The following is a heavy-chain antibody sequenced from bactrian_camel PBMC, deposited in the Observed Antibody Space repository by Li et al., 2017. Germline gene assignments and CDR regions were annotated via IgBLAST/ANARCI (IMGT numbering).Heavy chain of an antibody. D-gene: IGHD7*01. CDR2: IDSDGST. CDR1: GYKYCTYA. Sequence: HVQLVESGGGSVQAGGSLRLSCAASGYKYCTYAVSWYRQSPGKEREFVSKIDSDGSTIYADSVKGRFTISKDNANNTLYLQMTSLKPEDTAMYFCAADSGSKEVGRSGGDWCRFAESFNYWGQGTQVTVS. CDR3: AADSGSKEVGRSGGDWCRFAESFNY. V-gene: IGHV3S55*01. J-gene: IGHJ4*01.